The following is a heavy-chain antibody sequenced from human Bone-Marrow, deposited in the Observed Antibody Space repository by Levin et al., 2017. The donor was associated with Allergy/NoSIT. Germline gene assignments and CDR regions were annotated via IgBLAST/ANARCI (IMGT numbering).Heavy chain of an antibody. CDR2: IHYSGST. CDR3: ARGELSTGEFDP. CDR1: GGSMKSGDYY. V-gene: IGHV4-30-4*01. Sequence: MTSETLSLTCTVSGGSMKSGDYYWSWIRQPPGKALEWIGYIHYSGSTDYNPSLKSRISMSVDTSKKQFSLRLNSVTAADTAVYFCARGELSTGEFDPWGQGTLVTVSS. J-gene: IGHJ5*02. D-gene: IGHD4-17*01.